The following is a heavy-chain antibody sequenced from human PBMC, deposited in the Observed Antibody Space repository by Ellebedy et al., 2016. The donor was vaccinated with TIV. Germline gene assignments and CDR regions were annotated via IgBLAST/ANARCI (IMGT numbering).Heavy chain of an antibody. CDR2: IYYSGYT. J-gene: IGHJ2*01. D-gene: IGHD5-24*01. CDR1: GASISGYY. CDR3: ASSRERPLYWYFGL. V-gene: IGHV4-59*01. Sequence: MPSETLSLTCTVSGASISGYYWSWIRQPPGKRLEWIASIYYSGYTNHNPSLKSRVTVSLDTSKNQFSLKLSSVTAADTAVYYCASSRERPLYWYFGLWGRGTLVTVSS.